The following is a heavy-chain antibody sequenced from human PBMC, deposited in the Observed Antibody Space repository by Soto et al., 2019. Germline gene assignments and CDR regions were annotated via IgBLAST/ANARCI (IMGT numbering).Heavy chain of an antibody. CDR1: GFVFKNYE. CDR3: ARDIDNRDYYYGLDV. V-gene: IGHV3-48*03. CDR2: ISNSGNTI. D-gene: IGHD1-20*01. Sequence: GGSLRLSCVASGFVFKNYEMNWVRQAPGKGLEWISYISNSGNTIYVADSMRGRFTISRDNAKNSLFLQMDSLRADDTAVYYCARDIDNRDYYYGLDVWGQGTTVTVSS. J-gene: IGHJ6*02.